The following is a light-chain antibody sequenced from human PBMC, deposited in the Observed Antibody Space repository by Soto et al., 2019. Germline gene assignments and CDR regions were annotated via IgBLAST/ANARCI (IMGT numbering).Light chain of an antibody. J-gene: IGKJ3*01. V-gene: IGKV1-33*01. CDR2: DAA. CDR1: QDIGNF. Sequence: DIQMTQSPSSLSASVGDRVTITCQASQDIGNFLNWYQQKPGKAPKLLIYDAANLETGGPSRFCGSVSGTNFTITISILQPEDIATYYCQQYDNLPPFTFGPGTKVDIK. CDR3: QQYDNLPPFT.